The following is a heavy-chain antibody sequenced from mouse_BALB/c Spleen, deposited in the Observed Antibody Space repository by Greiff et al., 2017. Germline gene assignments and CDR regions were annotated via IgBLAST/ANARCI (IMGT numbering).Heavy chain of an antibody. Sequence: EVQRVESGPELVKPGASVKMSCKASGYTFTSYVMHWVKQKPGQGLVWIGYINPYNDGTKYNEKFKGKATLTSDKSSSTAYMELSSLTSEDSAVYYCARWDGNYPYWFDYWGQGTTLTVSS. CDR3: ARWDGNYPYWFDY. D-gene: IGHD2-1*01. V-gene: IGHV1-14*01. J-gene: IGHJ2*01. CDR1: GYTFTSYV. CDR2: INPYNDGT.